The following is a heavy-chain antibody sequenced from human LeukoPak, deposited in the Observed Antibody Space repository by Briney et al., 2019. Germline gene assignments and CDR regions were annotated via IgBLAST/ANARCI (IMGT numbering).Heavy chain of an antibody. CDR3: ARGFTMVREPMGWFDP. CDR1: GYTFTSYG. J-gene: IGHJ5*02. V-gene: IGHV1-69*13. CDR2: IIPIFGTA. D-gene: IGHD3-10*01. Sequence: GASVKVSCKASGYTFTSYGISWVRQAPGQGLEWMGGIIPIFGTANYAQKFQGRVTITADESTSTAYMELSSLRSEDTAVYYCARGFTMVREPMGWFDPWGQGTLVTVSS.